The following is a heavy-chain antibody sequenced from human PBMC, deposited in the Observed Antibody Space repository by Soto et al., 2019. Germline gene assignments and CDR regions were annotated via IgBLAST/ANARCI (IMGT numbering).Heavy chain of an antibody. Sequence: QVQLVESGGGLVKPGGSLRLSCAVSGFTFSDYYMSWIRQAPGKGLEWVSYISRDGTTTYYTDSVRGRFTLSRDNAKNSLYLQMNSLRAEDTAVYYCARGPTTVSTGYWGQGTLVTVSS. CDR2: ISRDGTTT. V-gene: IGHV3-11*01. J-gene: IGHJ4*02. CDR1: GFTFSDYY. CDR3: ARGPTTVSTGY. D-gene: IGHD4-17*01.